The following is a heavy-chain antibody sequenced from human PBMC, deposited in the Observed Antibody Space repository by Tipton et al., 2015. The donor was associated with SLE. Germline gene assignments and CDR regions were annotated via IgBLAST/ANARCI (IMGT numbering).Heavy chain of an antibody. Sequence: QVQLVQSGAEVKKPGASVKVSCKASGYTFTGYYMHWVRQAPGQGLEWMGWISAYNGNTNYAQKLQGRVTMTTDTSTSTAYMELRSLRSDDTAVYYCARVGAYGDYTPHYFDYWGQGTLVAVSS. D-gene: IGHD4-17*01. CDR2: ISAYNGNT. V-gene: IGHV1-18*04. CDR1: GYTFTGYY. CDR3: ARVGAYGDYTPHYFDY. J-gene: IGHJ4*02.